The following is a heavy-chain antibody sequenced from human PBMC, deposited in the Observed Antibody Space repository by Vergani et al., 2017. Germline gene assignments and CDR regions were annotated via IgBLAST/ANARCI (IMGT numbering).Heavy chain of an antibody. CDR2: IIPIFGTA. D-gene: IGHD6-13*01. Sequence: QVQLVQSGAEVKMPGSSVKVSCKASGGTFSSYAISWVRQAPGQGLEWMGGIIPIFGTANYAQKFQGRVTSTADETTGTAYMELSSLRSEDTAVYYCARDDVGVYSSSWYGPYNWFDPWGQGILVTVSS. V-gene: IGHV1-69*12. J-gene: IGHJ5*02. CDR1: GGTFSSYA. CDR3: ARDDVGVYSSSWYGPYNWFDP.